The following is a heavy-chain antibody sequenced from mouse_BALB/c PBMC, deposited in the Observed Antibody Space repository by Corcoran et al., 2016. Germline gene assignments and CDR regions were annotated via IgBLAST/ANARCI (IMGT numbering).Heavy chain of an antibody. V-gene: IGHV14-3*02. CDR1: GFNIKDTS. Sequence: EVQLQQSGAELVKPGASVKLSCTASGFNIKDTSMHWVKPRPEQGLEWIGMIDPANSNTNYNPKYKGNATITADTSSNTAYLQISSLTSEDTAVYYCASSTGTIDYWGQGTTLTVSS. CDR3: ASSTGTIDY. D-gene: IGHD4-1*01. J-gene: IGHJ2*01. CDR2: IDPANSNT.